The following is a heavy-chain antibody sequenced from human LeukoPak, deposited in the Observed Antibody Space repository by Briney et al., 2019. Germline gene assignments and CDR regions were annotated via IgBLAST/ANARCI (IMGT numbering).Heavy chain of an antibody. D-gene: IGHD6-19*01. CDR1: GGSINSYY. CDR2: IYYSGTT. Sequence: PSETLSLTCTVSGGSINSYYWSWIRQPPGKGLEWIGFIYYSGTTNYNPSLKSRVTISLDTSKNQFSLKLSSVTAADTGVYYCARHVGTVAVTGYFDYWGQGTLVTVSS. J-gene: IGHJ4*02. V-gene: IGHV4-59*08. CDR3: ARHVGTVAVTGYFDY.